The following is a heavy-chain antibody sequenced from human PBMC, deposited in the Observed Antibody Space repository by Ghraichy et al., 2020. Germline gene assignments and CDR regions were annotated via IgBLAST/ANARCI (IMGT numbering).Heavy chain of an antibody. J-gene: IGHJ6*03. CDR1: GYTFTSYA. CDR3: ARDPPGYCSGGSCPSLSYMDV. Sequence: ASVKVSCKASGYTFTSYAMHWVRQAPGQRLEWMGWINAGNGNTKYSQKFQGRVTITRDTSASTAYMELSSLRSEDTAVYYCARDPPGYCSGGSCPSLSYMDVWGKGTTVTVSS. CDR2: INAGNGNT. V-gene: IGHV1-3*01. D-gene: IGHD2-15*01.